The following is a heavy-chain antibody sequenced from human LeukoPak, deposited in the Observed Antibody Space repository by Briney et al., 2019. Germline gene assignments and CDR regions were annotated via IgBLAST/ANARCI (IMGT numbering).Heavy chain of an antibody. CDR3: ARDQSGSLDY. J-gene: IGHJ4*02. Sequence: GGSLSLSCAASGFTFSNTWMAWVRQAPGKGLEWVANINQDASTKHYVDSVKGRFTISRDNAKNSLYLQMNSLRAEDTAVYYCARDQSGSLDYWGQGTLVTVSS. V-gene: IGHV3-7*01. CDR2: INQDASTK. D-gene: IGHD1-26*01. CDR1: GFTFSNTW.